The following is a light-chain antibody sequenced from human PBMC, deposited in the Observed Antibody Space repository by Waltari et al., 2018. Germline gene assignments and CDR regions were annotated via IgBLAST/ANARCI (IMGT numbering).Light chain of an antibody. J-gene: IGLJ1*01. CDR1: ARAVGTYNF. Sequence: QSALPQPASVSGSPGQSITITCTGTARAVGTYNFVPWYQQHPGKAPKILIYEVSRRPSGVSSRFSASKSGNTASLTISALQADDEADYYCCSYAGSSTYVFGSGTKITVL. CDR2: EVS. V-gene: IGLV2-23*02. CDR3: CSYAGSSTYV.